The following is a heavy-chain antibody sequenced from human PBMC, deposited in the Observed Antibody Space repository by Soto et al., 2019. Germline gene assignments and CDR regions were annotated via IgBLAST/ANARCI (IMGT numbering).Heavy chain of an antibody. CDR3: ARGTATVYFDC. J-gene: IGHJ4*02. D-gene: IGHD5-18*01. Sequence: QVQLVESGGGLVKPGGSLRLSCAASGFTLSDYYMSWLRQAPGKGLEWVSYVSSSGNAIYYADSVKGRFTISRDNAKDSLYLQMNSLRAEDTAVYYCARGTATVYFDCWGQGTLVTVSS. CDR1: GFTLSDYY. CDR2: VSSSGNAI. V-gene: IGHV3-11*01.